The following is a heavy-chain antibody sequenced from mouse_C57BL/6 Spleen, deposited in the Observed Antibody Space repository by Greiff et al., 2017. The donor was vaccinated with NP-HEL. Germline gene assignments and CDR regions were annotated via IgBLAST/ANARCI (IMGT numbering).Heavy chain of an antibody. V-gene: IGHV3-6*01. CDR3: ARNDNEYDAGYFDY. J-gene: IGHJ2*01. D-gene: IGHD2-4*01. Sequence: VQLKESGPGLVKPSQSLSLTCSVTGYSITSGYLWYWIRQFPGNLLEWMGYISYDGSNNYTPSLKNRFSITRDTSKNPFFLKLKSVTTVDTAAYAGARNDNEYDAGYFDYWGQGTTLTVSS. CDR2: ISYDGSN. CDR1: GYSITSGYL.